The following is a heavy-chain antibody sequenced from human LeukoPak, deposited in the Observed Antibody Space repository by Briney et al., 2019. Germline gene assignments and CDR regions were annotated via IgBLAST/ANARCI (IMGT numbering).Heavy chain of an antibody. V-gene: IGHV1-69*05. D-gene: IGHD5-18*01. CDR2: IIPIFGTA. CDR3: ARVHTRRGYSYGPADY. J-gene: IGHJ4*02. Sequence: SVKVSCKASGGTFSSYAISWVRQAPGQGLEWMGGIIPIFGTANYAQKFQGRGTITTDESTSTAYMELSSLRSEDTAVYYCARVHTRRGYSYGPADYWGQGTLVTVSS. CDR1: GGTFSSYA.